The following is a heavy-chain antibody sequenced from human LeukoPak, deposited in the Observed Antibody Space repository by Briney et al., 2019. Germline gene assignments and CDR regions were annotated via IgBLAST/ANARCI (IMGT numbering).Heavy chain of an antibody. V-gene: IGHV1-24*01. CDR3: ATLHPKNLLLAVADLDY. Sequence: ASVKVSCKVAGYTLTELSMHWVRQAPGKGVEWMGGFDPEDGETIYAQKFQGRVTMTEDTSTDTAYMELSSLRSEDTAVYYCATLHPKNLLLAVADLDYWGQGNLVTVSS. J-gene: IGHJ4*02. D-gene: IGHD6-19*01. CDR2: FDPEDGET. CDR1: GYTLTELS.